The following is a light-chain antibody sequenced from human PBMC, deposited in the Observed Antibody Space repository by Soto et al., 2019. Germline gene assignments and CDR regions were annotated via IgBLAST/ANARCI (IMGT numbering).Light chain of an antibody. V-gene: IGKV1-5*01. CDR2: DAS. CDR1: EPISLW. J-gene: IGKJ1*01. CDR3: QQYETFSGT. Sequence: GDRVTITCRASEPISLWLAWYQQKPGEAPKLLIYDASALPRGVPSRFSGSGSGTKFTLTIASLQPDDFATYYCQQYETFSGTFGPGTKVDIK.